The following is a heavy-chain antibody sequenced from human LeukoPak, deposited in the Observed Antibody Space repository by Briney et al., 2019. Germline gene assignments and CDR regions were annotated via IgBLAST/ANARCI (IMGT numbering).Heavy chain of an antibody. V-gene: IGHV3-33*06. CDR1: GFTFSSYG. CDR3: AKEEDIVVVPAAIDIGGFDY. CDR2: IWYDGSNK. J-gene: IGHJ4*02. D-gene: IGHD2-2*01. Sequence: GGSLRLSCAASGFTFSSYGMHWVRQAPGKGLEWVAVIWYDGSNKYYADSVKGRFTISRDNSKNTLYLQMNSLRAEDTAVYYCAKEEDIVVVPAAIDIGGFDYWGQGTLVTVSS.